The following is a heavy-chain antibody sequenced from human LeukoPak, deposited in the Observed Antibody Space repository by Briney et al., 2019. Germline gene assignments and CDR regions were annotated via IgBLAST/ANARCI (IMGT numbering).Heavy chain of an antibody. V-gene: IGHV3-21*01. CDR1: GFTFSSYS. D-gene: IGHD5-24*01. Sequence: PGGSLRLSCAASGFTFSSYSMNWVRQAPGKGLEWVSSISSSSSYIYYADSVKGRFTIYRDNAKNSLYLQMNSLRAEDTAVSYCAREHPSWLEEHDAFDIWGQGTMVTVSS. CDR2: ISSSSSYI. J-gene: IGHJ3*02. CDR3: AREHPSWLEEHDAFDI.